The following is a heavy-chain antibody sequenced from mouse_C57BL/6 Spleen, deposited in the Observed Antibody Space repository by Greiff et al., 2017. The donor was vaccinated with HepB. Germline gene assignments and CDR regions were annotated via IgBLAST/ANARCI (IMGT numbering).Heavy chain of an antibody. V-gene: IGHV1-80*01. CDR1: GYAFSSYW. CDR3: ARSGGLTGPFDY. Sequence: QVQLKESGAELVKPGASVKISCKASGYAFSSYWMNWVKQRPGKGLEWIGQIYPGDGDTNYNGKFKGKATLTADKSSSTAYMQLSSLTSEDSAVYFCARSGGLTGPFDYWGQGTTLTVSS. CDR2: IYPGDGDT. J-gene: IGHJ2*01. D-gene: IGHD4-1*01.